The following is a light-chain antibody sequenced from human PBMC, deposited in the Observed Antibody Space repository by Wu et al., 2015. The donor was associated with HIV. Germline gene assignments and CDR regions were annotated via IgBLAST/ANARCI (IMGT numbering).Light chain of an antibody. J-gene: IGKJ2*01. Sequence: EIVMAQSPGTLSVSPGEEATLSCGANLSVRNKLAWYQQKAGLPPSLLIYDTSTRAPGIPARFSGSGSGTDFTLTISSVQSEDVAVYYCQQYNDWWGGLMYTFGQGTKLEIK. V-gene: IGKV3D-15*01. CDR2: DTS. CDR3: QQYNDWWGGLMYT. CDR1: LSVRNK.